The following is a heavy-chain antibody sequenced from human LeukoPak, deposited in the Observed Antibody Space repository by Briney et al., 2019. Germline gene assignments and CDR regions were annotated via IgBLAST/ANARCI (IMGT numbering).Heavy chain of an antibody. CDR2: ISSSSSYI. CDR3: ATMPLGDSFDY. D-gene: IGHD2-21*02. V-gene: IGHV3-21*01. CDR1: GFTFSSYS. J-gene: IGHJ4*02. Sequence: GGSLRLSCAASGFTFSSYSMNWVRQAPGKGLEWVSSISSSSSYIYYADSVKGRLTISRDNAKNSLYLQMNSLRAEDTAVYYCATMPLGDSFDYWGQGTLVTVSS.